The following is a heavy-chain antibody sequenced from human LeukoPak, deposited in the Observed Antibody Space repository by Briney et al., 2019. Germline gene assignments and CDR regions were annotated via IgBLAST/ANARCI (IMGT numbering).Heavy chain of an antibody. J-gene: IGHJ4*02. D-gene: IGHD3-10*01. Sequence: GGSLRLSCAASGFTVSSNYMSWVRQAPGKGLXXVSVIYSGGSTYYADSVKGRFTISRDNSKNTLYLQMNSLRAEDTAVYYCARAVLLWFGEAPGFDYWGQGTLVTVSS. CDR1: GFTVSSNY. CDR2: IYSGGST. V-gene: IGHV3-66*02. CDR3: ARAVLLWFGEAPGFDY.